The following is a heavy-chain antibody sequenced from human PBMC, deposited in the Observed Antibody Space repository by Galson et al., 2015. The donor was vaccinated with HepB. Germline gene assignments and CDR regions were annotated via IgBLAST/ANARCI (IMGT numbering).Heavy chain of an antibody. J-gene: IGHJ6*03. V-gene: IGHV1-2*02. CDR3: AKDVRPLAKVSYWYMDV. CDR1: GHTFTDYF. CDR2: INPNTGDT. Sequence: SVKVSCKASGHTFTDYFIHWVRQAPGQGLECVGWINPNTGDTKYAQKFQDRVTLTRDTSISTAYMDLSSLRSDDTAVYFCAKDVRPLAKVSYWYMDVWGKGTTVTVSS. D-gene: IGHD2-21*01.